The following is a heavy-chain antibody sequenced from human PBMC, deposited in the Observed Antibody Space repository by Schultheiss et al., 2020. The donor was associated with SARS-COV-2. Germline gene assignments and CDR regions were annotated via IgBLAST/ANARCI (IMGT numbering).Heavy chain of an antibody. CDR2: INHSGST. Sequence: SETLSLTCTVSGGSISSGGYYWSWIRQPPGKGLEWIGEINHSGSTNYNPSLKSRVTISVDTSKNQFSLKLSSVTAADTAVYYCARADIAARTFDYWGQGTLVTVSS. V-gene: IGHV4-61*08. CDR1: GGSISSGGYY. D-gene: IGHD6-6*01. CDR3: ARADIAARTFDY. J-gene: IGHJ4*02.